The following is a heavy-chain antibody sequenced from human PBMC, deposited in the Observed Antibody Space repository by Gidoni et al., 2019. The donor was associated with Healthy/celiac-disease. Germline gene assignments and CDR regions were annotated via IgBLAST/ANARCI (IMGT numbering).Heavy chain of an antibody. J-gene: IGHJ1*01. V-gene: IGHV3-23*01. Sequence: EVQLLESGGGLVHPGGSLRLSCAASGFTFSSYAMGWVRQAPGKGLEWVSAISGSGGSTYYADSVKGRFTISRDNSKNTLYLQMNSLRAEDTAVYYCAKDWVGATLAEYFQHWGQGTLVTVSS. CDR3: AKDWVGATLAEYFQH. D-gene: IGHD1-26*01. CDR2: ISGSGGST. CDR1: GFTFSSYA.